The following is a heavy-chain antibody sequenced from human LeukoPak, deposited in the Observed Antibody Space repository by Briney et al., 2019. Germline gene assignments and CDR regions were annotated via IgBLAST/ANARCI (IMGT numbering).Heavy chain of an antibody. CDR2: IKPDGSEK. CDR3: ARDNATIFAGDYMDV. V-gene: IGHV3-7*01. D-gene: IGHD3-3*01. CDR1: GFTFSSYW. J-gene: IGHJ6*03. Sequence: PGGSLRLSCAASGFTFSSYWMHWVRQAPGKGLEWVAIIKPDGSEKYYVDSVKGRFTISRDNAKNSLYLQMNSLRTEDTAVYYCARDNATIFAGDYMDVWGKGTTVTVSS.